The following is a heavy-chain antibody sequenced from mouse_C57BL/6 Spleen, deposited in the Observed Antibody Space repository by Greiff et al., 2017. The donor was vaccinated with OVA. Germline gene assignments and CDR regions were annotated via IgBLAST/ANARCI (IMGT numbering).Heavy chain of an antibody. CDR2: IYPGSGST. CDR1: GYTFTSYW. CDR3: AREGLPGSDY. V-gene: IGHV1-55*01. D-gene: IGHD1-1*01. J-gene: IGHJ2*01. Sequence: VKLQQPGAELVKPGASVKMSCKASGYTFTSYWITWVKQRPGQGLEWIGDIYPGSGSTNYNEKFKSKATLTVDTSSSAAYMQRSSLTSEDSAVYYCAREGLPGSDYWGQGTTLTVSS.